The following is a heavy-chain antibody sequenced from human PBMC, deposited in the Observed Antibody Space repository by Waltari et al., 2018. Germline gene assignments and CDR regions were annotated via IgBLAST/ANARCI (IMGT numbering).Heavy chain of an antibody. CDR2: IYYSGYT. J-gene: IGHJ4*02. CDR3: ARHEYGSGHESDF. V-gene: IGHV4-39*07. Sequence: LEWIGSIYYSGYTYKNPSLKSRVTISMDTSKNQFSLKVNSVTAADTAVYFCARHEYGSGHESDFWGQGTLVTVSS. D-gene: IGHD2-15*01.